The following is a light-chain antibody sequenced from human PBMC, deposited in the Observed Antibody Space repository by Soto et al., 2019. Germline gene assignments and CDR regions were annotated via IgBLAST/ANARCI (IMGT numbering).Light chain of an antibody. CDR1: QSVSSN. J-gene: IGKJ1*01. Sequence: EIVMTQSPATLSVSPWERATLSCRASQSVSSNLAWYQQKVGQAPRVLIYDASTRATGIPGRFSGSGSGTEFTLTISSLQSEDFAVYYCQQYNNWPETFGQGTKVEIK. CDR3: QQYNNWPET. V-gene: IGKV3-15*01. CDR2: DAS.